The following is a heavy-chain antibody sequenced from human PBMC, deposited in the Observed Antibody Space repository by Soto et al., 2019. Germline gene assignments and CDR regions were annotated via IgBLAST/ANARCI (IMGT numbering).Heavy chain of an antibody. CDR3: AWGFLDSSYFDF. V-gene: IGHV3-48*01. J-gene: IGHJ4*02. CDR1: GFTFSSYS. Sequence: EVQLVESGGGLVQPGGSLRLSCATSGFTFSSYSMNWVRQAPGKGLEWISYIDSSSSSKYYADSVKGRFTISRDNAENLLVLQMNSLTAGDTAVYDCAWGFLDSSYFDFWGQGTLVTVSS. D-gene: IGHD3-3*01. CDR2: IDSSSSSK.